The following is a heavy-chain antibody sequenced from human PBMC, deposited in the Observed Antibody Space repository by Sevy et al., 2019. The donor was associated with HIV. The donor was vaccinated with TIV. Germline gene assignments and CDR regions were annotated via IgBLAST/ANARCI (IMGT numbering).Heavy chain of an antibody. J-gene: IGHJ6*02. V-gene: IGHV6-1*01. CDR2: TYYRSKWYN. D-gene: IGHD1-26*01. Sequence: QSQTLSLTCAISGDSVSSNSAAWNWIRQSPSRGLEWLGRTYYRSKWYNDYAVSVKSRITINPDTSMNQFSLQLNSVTPEETAVYYCAREGWWESRDDYYYYGMDVWGQGTTVTVSS. CDR1: GDSVSSNSAA. CDR3: AREGWWESRDDYYYYGMDV.